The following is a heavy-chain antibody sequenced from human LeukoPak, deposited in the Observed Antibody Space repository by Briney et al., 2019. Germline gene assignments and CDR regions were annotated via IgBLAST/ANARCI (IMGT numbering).Heavy chain of an antibody. CDR2: VYYSGNT. Sequence: PSETLSLTCTVSGGSIISISYYWGGIRQPPGKGLEWIGNVYYSGNTYYNPSLKSRVTISVDTSKNQFSLKLNSVTAADTAMYYCARHSFGMAPRTFDYWGQGTLVIVSS. D-gene: IGHD6-13*01. J-gene: IGHJ4*02. CDR1: GGSIISISYY. CDR3: ARHSFGMAPRTFDY. V-gene: IGHV4-39*01.